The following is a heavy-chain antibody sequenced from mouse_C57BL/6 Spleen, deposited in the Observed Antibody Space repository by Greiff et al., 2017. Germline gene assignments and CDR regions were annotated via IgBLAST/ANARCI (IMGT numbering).Heavy chain of an antibody. V-gene: IGHV1-69*01. CDR3: ASEGRDRSGSFDD. J-gene: IGHJ2*01. CDR2: IDPSDSYT. CDR1: GYTFTSYW. D-gene: IGHD3-2*02. Sequence: QVKLQQPGAELVMPGASVKLSCKASGYTFTSYWMHWVKQRPGQGLEWIGEIDPSDSYTNYHQNFKGKSTLTVDKSSSTAYMQLSSLTSEDSAVNNCASEGRDRSGSFDDWGQGSTLTVSS.